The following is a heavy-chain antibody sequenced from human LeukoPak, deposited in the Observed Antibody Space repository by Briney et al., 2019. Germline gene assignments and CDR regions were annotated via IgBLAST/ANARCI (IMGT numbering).Heavy chain of an antibody. CDR1: GGSISSTNW. CDR2: ISLSGVT. D-gene: IGHD1-26*01. Sequence: PSGTLSLTCGVSGGSISSTNWWSWVRQPPGQGLEWIGEISLSGVTNYNPSLKSRVTMSLDRSKNHLSLTLTSVTAADTAVYYCSRESGAFSPFGYWGQGTLVTVFS. J-gene: IGHJ4*02. V-gene: IGHV4-4*02. CDR3: SRESGAFSPFGY.